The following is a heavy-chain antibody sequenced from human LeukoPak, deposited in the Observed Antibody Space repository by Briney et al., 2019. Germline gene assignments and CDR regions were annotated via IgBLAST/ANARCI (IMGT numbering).Heavy chain of an antibody. CDR3: ARDLPFDP. Sequence: PSETLSLTCTVSGGSISSSSYYWGWIRQPPGKGLEWIGSIYYSGSTYYNPSLKSRVTISVDTSKNQFSLKLSSVTAADTAVYYCARDLPFDPWGQGTLVTVSS. CDR2: IYYSGST. CDR1: GGSISSSSYY. V-gene: IGHV4-39*07. J-gene: IGHJ5*02.